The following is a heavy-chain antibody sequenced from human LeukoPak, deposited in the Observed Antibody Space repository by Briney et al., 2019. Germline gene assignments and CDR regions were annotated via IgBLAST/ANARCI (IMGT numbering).Heavy chain of an antibody. V-gene: IGHV1-2*02. CDR1: GYTFTGYH. Sequence: ASVKVSCKASGYTFTGYHIHWVRQAPGQGLEWLGWISPNSGGTDYVQKFQGRVTMTWDTSISTAYMELSRLRSDDTAVYYCARDGYVGSYYMDVWGKGTTVTVSS. D-gene: IGHD5-12*01. J-gene: IGHJ6*03. CDR3: ARDGYVGSYYMDV. CDR2: ISPNSGGT.